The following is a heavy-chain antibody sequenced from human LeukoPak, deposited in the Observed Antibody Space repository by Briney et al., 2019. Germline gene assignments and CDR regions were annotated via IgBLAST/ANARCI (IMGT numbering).Heavy chain of an antibody. V-gene: IGHV1-8*01. D-gene: IGHD2-2*01. CDR3: ARGGLPRFVGYCSSTSCYLDY. J-gene: IGHJ4*02. CDR1: GYTFVSYD. Sequence: ASVKVSCKTSGYTFVSYDINWVRQATGQGLEWMGWMNPNSANTGYAQKFRGRVTMTTDTSTSTAYMELRSLRSDDTAVYYCARGGLPRFVGYCSSTSCYLDYWGQGTLVTVSS. CDR2: MNPNSANT.